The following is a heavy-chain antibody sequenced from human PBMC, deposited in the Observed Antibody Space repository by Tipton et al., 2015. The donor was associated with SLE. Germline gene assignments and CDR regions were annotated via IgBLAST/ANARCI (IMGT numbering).Heavy chain of an antibody. Sequence: GLVKPSGTLSLTCTVSGGSFSTGYDYWSWIRQPPGKGLEWIGYMSYSGNTYYNPSLKSRVTISIDTSKNQFSLRLSSVTAADTAVYYCARDISSWFDAFDIWGQGTMVTVSS. D-gene: IGHD6-13*01. CDR3: ARDISSWFDAFDI. V-gene: IGHV4-30-4*01. CDR1: GGSFSTGYDY. CDR2: MSYSGNT. J-gene: IGHJ3*02.